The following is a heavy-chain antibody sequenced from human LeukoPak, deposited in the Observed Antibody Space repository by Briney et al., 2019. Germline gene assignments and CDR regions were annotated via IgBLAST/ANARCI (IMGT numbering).Heavy chain of an antibody. CDR2: FYYSGST. Sequence: SETLSLTCTVSGASISSSSNYWGWIRQPPGKGLEWIGSFYYSGSTYYNTSLKSRVTISGDTSKNKFSLKLSSVTAADTAVYYCARWAAVAGTGFDYWGQGTLVAVSS. D-gene: IGHD6-13*01. CDR1: GASISSSSNY. J-gene: IGHJ4*02. CDR3: ARWAAVAGTGFDY. V-gene: IGHV4-39*01.